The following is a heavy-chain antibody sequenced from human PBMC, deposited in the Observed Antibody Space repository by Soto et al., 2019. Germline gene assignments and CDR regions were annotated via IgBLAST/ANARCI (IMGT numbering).Heavy chain of an antibody. J-gene: IGHJ4*02. CDR1: GFSFSNYA. CDR3: ARVGGYYDVLTGPFDC. CDR2: IWSDGSNK. D-gene: IGHD3-9*01. Sequence: PGGSLRLSCAASGFSFSNYAMHWVRQAPGKGLEWVAVIWSDGSNKFYAESVKGRFTISRDNSKNTLYLQMNSLRAEDTSVYYCARVGGYYDVLTGPFDCWGQGTLVTVSS. V-gene: IGHV3-33*01.